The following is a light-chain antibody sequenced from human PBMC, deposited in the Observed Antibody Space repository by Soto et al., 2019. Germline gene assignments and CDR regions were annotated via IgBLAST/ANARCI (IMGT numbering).Light chain of an antibody. CDR3: QSYDTGLTGHVL. J-gene: IGLJ2*01. CDR1: SSNIGAGYE. V-gene: IGLV1-40*01. Sequence: QSVLTQPPSVSGAPGQRVTISCIGGSSNIGAGYEVHWYQQLPGTVPKLLIYASTNRPSGVPDRFSGSKSDTSASLAITGLQIDDEADYYCQSYDTGLTGHVLFGGGTQLTVL. CDR2: AST.